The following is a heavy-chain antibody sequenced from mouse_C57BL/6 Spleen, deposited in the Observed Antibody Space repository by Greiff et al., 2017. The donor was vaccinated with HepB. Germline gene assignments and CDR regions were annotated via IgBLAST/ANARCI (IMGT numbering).Heavy chain of an antibody. V-gene: IGHV1-52*01. CDR2: IDPSDSET. CDR1: GYTFTSYW. J-gene: IGHJ4*01. D-gene: IGHD1-1*01. Sequence: QVQLQQPGAELVRPGSSVKLSCKASGYTFTSYWMHWVKQRPIQGLEWIGNIDPSDSETHYNQKFKDKATLTVDKSSSTAYMQLSSLTSEDSAVYYCARASYYYGRMDYWGQGTSVTVSS. CDR3: ARASYYYGRMDY.